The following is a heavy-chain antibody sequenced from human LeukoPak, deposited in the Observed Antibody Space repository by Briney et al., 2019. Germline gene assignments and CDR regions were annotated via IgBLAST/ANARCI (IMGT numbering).Heavy chain of an antibody. Sequence: XLSLTCAVYGGSFSGYYWSWIRQPPGKGLKWIGEINHSGSTNYNPSLKSRVTISVDTSKNQFSLKLCSVTAADTAVYYCARTFSNQIDAFDIWGQGTMVTVSS. CDR3: ARTFSNQIDAFDI. CDR1: GGSFSGYY. J-gene: IGHJ3*02. D-gene: IGHD1-14*01. CDR2: INHSGST. V-gene: IGHV4-34*01.